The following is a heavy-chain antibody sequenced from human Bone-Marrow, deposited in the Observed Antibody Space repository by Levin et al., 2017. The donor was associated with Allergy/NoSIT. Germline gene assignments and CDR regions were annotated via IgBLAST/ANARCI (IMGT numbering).Heavy chain of an antibody. V-gene: IGHV4-30-2*01. CDR1: GGSISSGGYS. Sequence: PSETLSLTCAVSGGSISSGGYSWSWIRQPPGKGLEWIGYIYHSGSTYYNPSLKSRVTISVDRSKNQFSLKLSSVTAADTAVYYCARVLGGRKNYYYYGMDVWGQGTTVTVSS. J-gene: IGHJ6*02. D-gene: IGHD1-26*01. CDR3: ARVLGGRKNYYYYGMDV. CDR2: IYHSGST.